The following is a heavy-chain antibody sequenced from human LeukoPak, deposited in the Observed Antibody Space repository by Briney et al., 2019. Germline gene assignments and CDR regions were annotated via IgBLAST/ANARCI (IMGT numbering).Heavy chain of an antibody. CDR1: GYTFTGYY. J-gene: IGHJ4*02. CDR2: INPNSGGT. V-gene: IGHV1-2*02. CDR3: ARPRNPGIAVAAPY. Sequence: ASVKVSCKASGYTFTGYYMHWVRQAPGQGLEWMGWINPNSGGTNYAQKFQGRVTMTRDTSISTAYMELTWLRSDDTAVYFCARPRNPGIAVAAPYWGQGTLVTVSS. D-gene: IGHD6-19*01.